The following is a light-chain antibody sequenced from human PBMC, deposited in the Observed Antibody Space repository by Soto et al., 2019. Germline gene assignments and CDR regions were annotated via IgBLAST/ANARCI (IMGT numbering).Light chain of an antibody. CDR2: MGS. Sequence: DIVMTQSPLSLPVTPGEAASISCRSSQSLLHKNGNNYFNWYLQKPGQSPQLLIYMGSKRASGVPDRFSGSGSGAYFTLKISRVEAEDAGVYYCMQDLQTPRRCGQVTKVDIK. CDR1: QSLLHKNGNNY. J-gene: IGKJ1*01. CDR3: MQDLQTPRR. V-gene: IGKV2-28*01.